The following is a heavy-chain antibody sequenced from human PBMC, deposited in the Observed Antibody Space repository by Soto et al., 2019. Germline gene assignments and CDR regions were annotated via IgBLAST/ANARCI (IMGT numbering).Heavy chain of an antibody. CDR3: ARGYDFWSGYYTSRARYYYCGMDV. CDR1: GGTFSSYA. D-gene: IGHD3-3*01. J-gene: IGHJ6*02. Sequence: SVKVSCKASGGTFSSYAISWVRQAPGQGLEWMGGIIPIFGTANYAQKFQGRVTITADKSTSTAYMELSSLRSEDTAVYYCARGYDFWSGYYTSRARYYYCGMDVRGQGTTVT. V-gene: IGHV1-69*06. CDR2: IIPIFGTA.